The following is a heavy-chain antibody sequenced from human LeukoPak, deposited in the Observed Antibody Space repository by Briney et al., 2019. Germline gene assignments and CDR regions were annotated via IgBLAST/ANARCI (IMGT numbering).Heavy chain of an antibody. J-gene: IGHJ4*02. V-gene: IGHV1-8*01. CDR3: ARNLARTGDFDY. Sequence: ASVKVSCKASGYTFTNYGINWVRQATGQGLEWLGWMNANNGNTGYAQKFQGRVTKTRDTSVSTAYMELSSLRSEDTAVYYCARNLARTGDFDYWGQGTLVAVSS. D-gene: IGHD5-12*01. CDR2: MNANNGNT. CDR1: GYTFTNYG.